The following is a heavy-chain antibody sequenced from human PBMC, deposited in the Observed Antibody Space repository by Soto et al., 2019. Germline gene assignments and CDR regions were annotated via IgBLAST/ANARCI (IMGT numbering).Heavy chain of an antibody. D-gene: IGHD2-15*01. CDR2: IYYSGST. Sequence: PWGTLSLTCRVSGACISSSSYYWTWIRQAPGKGLEWIGNIYYSGSTSYNPSLKSRLTMSVDMSQNQFSLKLSSVTAADTAVYFCASTFCGGHTCYHDYPAQGSLVTVSS. V-gene: IGHV4-39*01. CDR1: GACISSSSYY. J-gene: IGHJ4*02. CDR3: ASTFCGGHTCYHDY.